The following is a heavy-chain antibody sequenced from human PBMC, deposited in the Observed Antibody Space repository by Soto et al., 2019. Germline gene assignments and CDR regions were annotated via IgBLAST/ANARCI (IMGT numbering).Heavy chain of an antibody. D-gene: IGHD3-10*01. Sequence: SETLSLTCTVSGGSISSSSYYWGWIRQPPGKGLEWIGSIYYSGSTYYNPSLKSRVTISVDTSKNQFSLKLSSVTAADTAVYYCACTLLWFGESMFDPWGQGTLVTVSS. CDR1: GGSISSSSYY. J-gene: IGHJ5*02. CDR2: IYYSGST. CDR3: ACTLLWFGESMFDP. V-gene: IGHV4-39*01.